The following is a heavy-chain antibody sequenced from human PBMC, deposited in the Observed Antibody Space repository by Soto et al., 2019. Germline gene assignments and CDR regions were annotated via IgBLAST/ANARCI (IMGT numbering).Heavy chain of an antibody. J-gene: IGHJ4*02. Sequence: EVQLLESGGGLVQPGGSLRLSCAPSGFTFSSYAMTWVRQAPGKGLEWVSVISDSDNATYYADSVKGRFTISRDNSKDTLYLQFNSLRAEDTAVYYCAKGVSSSAWSASDNWGQGTLVTVSS. D-gene: IGHD6-19*01. CDR3: AKGVSSSAWSASDN. CDR2: ISDSDNAT. V-gene: IGHV3-23*01. CDR1: GFTFSSYA.